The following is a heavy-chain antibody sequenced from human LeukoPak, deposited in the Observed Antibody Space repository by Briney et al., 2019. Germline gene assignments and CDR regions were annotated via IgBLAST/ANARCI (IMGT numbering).Heavy chain of an antibody. CDR1: GFTVGSNY. Sequence: GGSLRLSCAASGFTVGSNYMNWVRQAPGKGLEWVSGIHSGDSTYYAVSVKGRITISRDNSKNMLYLQMNSLRAEDTAVYHCARASGGYYDSSGSFDYWGQGTLVTVSS. CDR2: IHSGDST. D-gene: IGHD3-22*01. V-gene: IGHV3-53*01. CDR3: ARASGGYYDSSGSFDY. J-gene: IGHJ4*02.